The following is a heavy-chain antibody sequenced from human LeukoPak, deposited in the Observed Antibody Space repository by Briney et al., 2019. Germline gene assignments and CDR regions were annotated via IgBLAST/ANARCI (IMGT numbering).Heavy chain of an antibody. CDR3: ARGYCSGGSCYSGDAFDI. D-gene: IGHD2-15*01. CDR1: GFTFSSYS. CDR2: ISTSSSYI. V-gene: IGHV3-21*01. J-gene: IGHJ3*02. Sequence: GGSLRLSCAASGFTFSSYSMNWVRQAPGKGLEWVSFISTSSSYIYYAGSVKGRFTISRDNAKNSLYLQMNSLRAEDTAVYYCARGYCSGGSCYSGDAFDIWGQGTMVTVSS.